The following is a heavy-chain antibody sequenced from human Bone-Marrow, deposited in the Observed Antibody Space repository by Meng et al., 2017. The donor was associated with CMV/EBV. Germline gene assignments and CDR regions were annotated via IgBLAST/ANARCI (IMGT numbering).Heavy chain of an antibody. CDR2: IRYDGSNK. V-gene: IGHV3-30*02. CDR1: GFTFSSYG. D-gene: IGHD3-3*01. CDR3: AKSESVLRFLEWSPDAFDI. J-gene: IGHJ3*02. Sequence: GESLKISCAASGFTFSSYGMHWVRQAPGKGLEWVAFIRYDGSNKYYADSVKGRFTISRDNSKNTLYLQMNSLRAEDTAVYYCAKSESVLRFLEWSPDAFDIWGQGTMVTLS.